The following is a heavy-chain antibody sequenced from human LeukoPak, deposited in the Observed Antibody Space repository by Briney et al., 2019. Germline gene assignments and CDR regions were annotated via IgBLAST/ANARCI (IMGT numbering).Heavy chain of an antibody. D-gene: IGHD2-15*01. V-gene: IGHV4-4*02. CDR3: AREVGGSGSNPPPLDY. CDR1: GGPISSSHW. Sequence: SGTLSLTCAVSGGPISSSHWWGWVRQPPGKGLEWIGEINHSGSTNYNPSLKSRVTISVDKSKNQFSLKLSSVTAADAAVCYCAREVGGSGSNPPPLDYWGQGTLVTVSS. J-gene: IGHJ4*02. CDR2: INHSGST.